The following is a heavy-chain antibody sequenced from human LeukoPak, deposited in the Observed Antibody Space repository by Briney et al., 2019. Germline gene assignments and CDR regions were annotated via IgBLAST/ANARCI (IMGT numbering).Heavy chain of an antibody. D-gene: IGHD3-10*01. CDR1: GYTLTELS. V-gene: IGHV1-24*01. J-gene: IGHJ5*02. CDR3: ASAPYYYGSGSYDWFDP. Sequence: GASVKVSCKVSGYTLTELSMHWVRQAPGKGLEWMGGFDPEDGETIYAQKFQGRVTMTEDTSTDTAYMELSSLRSEDTAVYYCASAPYYYGSGSYDWFDPWGQGTLVTVSS. CDR2: FDPEDGET.